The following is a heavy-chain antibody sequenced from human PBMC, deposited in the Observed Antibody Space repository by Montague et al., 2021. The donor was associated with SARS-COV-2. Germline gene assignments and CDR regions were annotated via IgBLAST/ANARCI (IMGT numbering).Heavy chain of an antibody. D-gene: IGHD1-26*01. CDR2: ISYDGSNK. CDR3: ARTNSGSYSGAFDI. V-gene: IGHV3-30*04. Sequence: SLRLSCAASGFTFSSYAMHWVRRAPGKGLEWVAVISYDGSNKYYADSVKGRFTISRDNSKNTLYLQMNSLRAEDTAVYYCARTNSGSYSGAFDIWGQGTMVTVSS. CDR1: GFTFSSYA. J-gene: IGHJ3*02.